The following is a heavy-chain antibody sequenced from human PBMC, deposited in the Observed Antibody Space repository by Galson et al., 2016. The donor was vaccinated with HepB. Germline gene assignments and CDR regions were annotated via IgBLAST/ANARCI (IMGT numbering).Heavy chain of an antibody. V-gene: IGHV4-39*01. J-gene: IGHJ6*03. CDR3: ATGIVVAGKYYYYYMDV. D-gene: IGHD6-19*01. CDR1: GGSISSDYY. CDR2: LYSSDDT. Sequence: SETLSLTCIVSGGSISSDYYWGWIRQHPGRGLEWIGSLYSSDDTYYNPSLKRPVTIPVDTSKNQFSLRLNSVTAADTGVYYCATGIVVAGKYYYYYMDVWGKGTTVTVSS.